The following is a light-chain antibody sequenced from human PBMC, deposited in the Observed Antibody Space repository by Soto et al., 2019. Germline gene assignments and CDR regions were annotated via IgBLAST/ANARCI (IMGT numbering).Light chain of an antibody. CDR1: HNIERW. Sequence: DIQLPQSPSTLSASVGDRVTITCRASHNIERWMAWYQQKPGKAPSLLIFDASTLHSGVPSRFSGSGSGTEFTLTISSLQPDDFATYYCQQYNSYPWTFGQGTKVDIK. J-gene: IGKJ1*01. CDR3: QQYNSYPWT. CDR2: DAS. V-gene: IGKV1-5*01.